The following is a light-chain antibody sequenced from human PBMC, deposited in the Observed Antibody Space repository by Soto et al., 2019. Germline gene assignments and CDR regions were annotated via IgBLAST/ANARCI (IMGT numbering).Light chain of an antibody. V-gene: IGLV2-8*01. J-gene: IGLJ2*01. CDR1: SSDVGGYNC. CDR3: SSYAGSSTRVV. CDR2: EVS. Sequence: QSVLTQPPSASGSPGQSVTISCTGTSSDVGGYNCVSWYQQHPGKAPKLMIYEVSKRPSGVPDRFSGSKSGNTASLTVSGLQAEDEADYYCSSYAGSSTRVVFGGGTKLTVL.